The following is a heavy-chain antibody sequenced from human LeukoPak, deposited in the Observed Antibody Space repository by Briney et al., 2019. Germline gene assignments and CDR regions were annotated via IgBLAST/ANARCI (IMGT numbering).Heavy chain of an antibody. Sequence: PGGSLRLSCAASGFTFSDYYMSWIRQAPGKGLEWVSYISSSGSTIYYADSVKGRFTISRDNAKNSLYLQMNSLRAEDTAVYYCARATYYDFWSGYLFDYWGQGTLVTVSS. V-gene: IGHV3-11*01. CDR2: ISSSGSTI. J-gene: IGHJ4*02. D-gene: IGHD3-3*01. CDR1: GFTFSDYY. CDR3: ARATYYDFWSGYLFDY.